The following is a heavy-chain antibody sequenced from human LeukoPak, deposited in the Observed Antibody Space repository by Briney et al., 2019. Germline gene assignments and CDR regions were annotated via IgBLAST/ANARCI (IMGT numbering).Heavy chain of an antibody. D-gene: IGHD6-13*01. Sequence: GASVKVSCKASGYTFTGYYMHWVRQAPGQGLEWMGRINPNSGGTNYAQKFQGRVTMTRDTSISTAYMELRSLRSDDTAVYYCARGSRIAAAGTVGGYWGQGTLVTVSS. J-gene: IGHJ4*02. CDR2: INPNSGGT. CDR1: GYTFTGYY. V-gene: IGHV1-2*06. CDR3: ARGSRIAAAGTVGGY.